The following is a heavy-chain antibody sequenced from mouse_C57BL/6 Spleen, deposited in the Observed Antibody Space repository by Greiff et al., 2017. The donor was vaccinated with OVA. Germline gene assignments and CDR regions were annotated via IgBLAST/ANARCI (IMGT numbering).Heavy chain of an antibody. V-gene: IGHV1-4*01. D-gene: IGHD2-4*01. CDR1: GYTFTSYT. Sequence: VKLQQSGAELARPGASVKMSCKASGYTFTSYTMHWVKQRPGQGLEWIGYINPSSGYTKYNQKFKDKATLTADKSSSTAYMQLSSLTSEDSAVYYCAKYDYDGPDYWGQGTTLTVSS. CDR3: AKYDYDGPDY. J-gene: IGHJ2*01. CDR2: INPSSGYT.